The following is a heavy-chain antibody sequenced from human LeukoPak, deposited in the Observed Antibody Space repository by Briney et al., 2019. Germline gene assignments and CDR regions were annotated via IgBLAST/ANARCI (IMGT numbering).Heavy chain of an antibody. J-gene: IGHJ4*02. CDR2: IIPIFGTA. Sequence: SVKVSCKASGGTFSSYAISWVRQAPGQGLEWMGGIIPIFGTANYAQKLQGRVTMTTDTSTSTAYMELRSLRSDDTAVYYCARDRLTTQAPADYWGQGTLVTVSS. V-gene: IGHV1-69*05. D-gene: IGHD4-11*01. CDR1: GGTFSSYA. CDR3: ARDRLTTQAPADY.